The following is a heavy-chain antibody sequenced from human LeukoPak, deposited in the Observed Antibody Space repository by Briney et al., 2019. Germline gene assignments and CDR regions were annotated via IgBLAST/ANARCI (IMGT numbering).Heavy chain of an antibody. CDR2: ISDSDGST. Sequence: GGSLRLSCAASGFTFSTHAMSWVRQAPGKGLEWVSGISDSDGSTFYADSVKGRFTISRDNSENTLFLQLYSLRAEDTAVYYCAKSRRGYTYGKFDYWGQGTLVTVSS. CDR1: GFTFSTHA. V-gene: IGHV3-23*01. J-gene: IGHJ4*02. D-gene: IGHD5-18*01. CDR3: AKSRRGYTYGKFDY.